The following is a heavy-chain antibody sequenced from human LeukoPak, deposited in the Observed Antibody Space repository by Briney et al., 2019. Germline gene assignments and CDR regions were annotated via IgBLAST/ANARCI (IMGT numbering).Heavy chain of an antibody. J-gene: IGHJ4*02. Sequence: GGSLRLSCATSGFIFSTYALSWVRQAPGKGLEWASSISGSGGSTYHADSVKGRFTISRDSSKNTLHLQMNSLRAEDTAIYYCARVIRAAPGKGYFDYWGQGTLVTVSS. D-gene: IGHD6-13*01. V-gene: IGHV3-23*01. CDR1: GFIFSTYA. CDR3: ARVIRAAPGKGYFDY. CDR2: ISGSGGST.